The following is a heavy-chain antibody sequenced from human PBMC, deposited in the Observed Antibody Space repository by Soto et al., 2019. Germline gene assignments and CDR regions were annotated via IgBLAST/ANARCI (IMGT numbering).Heavy chain of an antibody. Sequence: ASVKVSCKASGYTFTGYYMHWVRQAPGQGLEWMGWINPNSGGTNYAQKFQGRVTMTRDTSISTAYMELSRLRSDDTAVYYCARVCIRGGGSCSHRGLGAFDIWGQGTMVTVSS. J-gene: IGHJ3*02. CDR3: ARVCIRGGGSCSHRGLGAFDI. V-gene: IGHV1-2*02. CDR2: INPNSGGT. CDR1: GYTFTGYY. D-gene: IGHD2-15*01.